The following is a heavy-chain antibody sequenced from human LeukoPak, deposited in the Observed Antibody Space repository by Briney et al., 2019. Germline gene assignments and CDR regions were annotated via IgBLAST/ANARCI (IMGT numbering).Heavy chain of an antibody. D-gene: IGHD1-1*01. CDR1: GFTFSGSA. Sequence: GGPLRLSCAASGFTFSGSAMHWVRQAPGKGLEWVGRIRSKANSYATAYAASVKGRFTISRDDSKNTAYLQMNSLKTEDTAVYYCTRLGMSLERWGQGTLVTVSS. CDR3: TRLGMSLER. CDR2: IRSKANSYAT. V-gene: IGHV3-73*01. J-gene: IGHJ4*02.